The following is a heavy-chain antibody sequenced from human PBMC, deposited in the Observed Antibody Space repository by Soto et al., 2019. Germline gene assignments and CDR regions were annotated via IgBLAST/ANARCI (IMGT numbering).Heavy chain of an antibody. CDR3: AREMGLYNWFEP. CDR2: ISSSGSTI. D-gene: IGHD2-8*01. J-gene: IGHJ5*02. Sequence: GGPLRLSCAASGFTCSSYEMNWVRQAPGKGLEWVSYISSSGSTIYYADSVKGRFTISRDNAKNSLYLQMNSLRAEDTAVYYCAREMGLYNWFEPWGQGTLVTVSS. V-gene: IGHV3-48*03. CDR1: GFTCSSYE.